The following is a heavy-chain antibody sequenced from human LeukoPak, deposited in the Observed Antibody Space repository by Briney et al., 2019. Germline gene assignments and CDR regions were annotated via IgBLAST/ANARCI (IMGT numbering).Heavy chain of an antibody. Sequence: SETLSLTCTVSGDSISSGSYYWSWIRQPAGKGLEWIVRIYTSGSTNYNPSLKSRVTMSLDTSKNQFSLKLSSVTAADTAVYYCARDMYGDYRRGIDYWGQGTLVTVSS. D-gene: IGHD4-17*01. V-gene: IGHV4-61*02. CDR2: IYTSGST. CDR1: GDSISSGSYY. J-gene: IGHJ4*02. CDR3: ARDMYGDYRRGIDY.